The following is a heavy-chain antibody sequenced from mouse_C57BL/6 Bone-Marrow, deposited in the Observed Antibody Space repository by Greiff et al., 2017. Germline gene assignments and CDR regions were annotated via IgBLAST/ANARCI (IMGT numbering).Heavy chain of an antibody. D-gene: IGHD2-1*01. CDR3: ARIYYGTPIDY. V-gene: IGHV5-12*01. Sequence: EVKLVESGGGLVQPGGSLKLSCAASGFTFSDYYMYWVRQTPEKRLEWVAYISNGGGSTYYPDTVKGRFTISRDNAKNTLYLQMSRLKSEDTAMXYCARIYYGTPIDYSGQGDSVTASS. CDR1: GFTFSDYY. CDR2: ISNGGGST. J-gene: IGHJ4*01.